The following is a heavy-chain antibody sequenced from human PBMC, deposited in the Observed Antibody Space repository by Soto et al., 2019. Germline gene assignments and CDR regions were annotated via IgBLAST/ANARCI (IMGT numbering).Heavy chain of an antibody. D-gene: IGHD3-9*01. CDR3: ARQIFAADY. V-gene: IGHV1-69*01. Sequence: GGTFDHAAITWVRQAPGQGLEWMGGINPMFNSTHYAQKFQGRVTITADAATSTAFMELRRLRSDDTAVYYCARQIFAADYWGQGTLVIVSS. CDR1: GGTFDHAA. J-gene: IGHJ4*02. CDR2: INPMFNST.